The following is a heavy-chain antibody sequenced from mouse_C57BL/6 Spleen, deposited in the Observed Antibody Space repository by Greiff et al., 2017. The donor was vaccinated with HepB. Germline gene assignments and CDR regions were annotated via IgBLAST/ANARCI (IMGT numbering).Heavy chain of an antibody. CDR2: IDPSDSYT. CDR3: ARSGYAKDY. V-gene: IGHV1-50*01. CDR1: GYTFTSYW. D-gene: IGHD3-1*01. Sequence: VQLQQPGAELVKPGASVKLSCKASGYTFTSYWMQWVKQRPGQGLEWIGEIDPSDSYTNYNQKFKGKATLTVDTSSSTAYMQLSSLTSEDSAVYYCARSGYAKDYWGQGTTLTVSS. J-gene: IGHJ2*01.